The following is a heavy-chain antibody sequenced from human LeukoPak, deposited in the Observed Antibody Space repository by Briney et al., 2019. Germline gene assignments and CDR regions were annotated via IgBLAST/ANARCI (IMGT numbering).Heavy chain of an antibody. D-gene: IGHD3-16*02. V-gene: IGHV3-23*01. Sequence: GGTLSLSRAVSGYPISCGAISWGRHPPGKGEELGSVITCNGSTTYYADSVKGRFTMSRDNSKNTLYLQMNSLRAEDTAVYYCAKDAGVIVTPIYYFHYWGQGSLVTVSS. J-gene: IGHJ4*02. CDR3: AKDAGVIVTPIYYFHY. CDR2: ITCNGSTT. CDR1: GYPISCGA.